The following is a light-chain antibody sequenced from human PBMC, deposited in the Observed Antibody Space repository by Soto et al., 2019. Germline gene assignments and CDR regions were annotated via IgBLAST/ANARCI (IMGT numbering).Light chain of an antibody. CDR3: QQYNNWPRT. J-gene: IGKJ1*01. Sequence: EIVMTQSPATLSVSPGGRATLSCRASQSVSSNLAWYQQKPGQAPRLLIYGASTRATGIPARFSGSGSGTEFTLNISSLQSEDFAVYYCQQYNNWPRTFGQGTKVEIK. CDR2: GAS. V-gene: IGKV3-15*01. CDR1: QSVSSN.